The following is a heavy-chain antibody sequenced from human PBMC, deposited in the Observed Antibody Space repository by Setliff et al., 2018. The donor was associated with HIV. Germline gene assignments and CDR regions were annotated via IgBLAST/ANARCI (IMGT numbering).Heavy chain of an antibody. V-gene: IGHV1-2*06. CDR1: GYTFPSYA. CDR3: ARGSSGWGMDFYYYMDV. J-gene: IGHJ6*03. CDR2: INPNSGGT. Sequence: ASVKVSCKASGYTFPSYAMNWVRQAPGQGLEWMGRINPNSGGTNYAQKFQGRVTMTRDTSISTAYMELSRLRAEDTAVYYCARGSSGWGMDFYYYMDVRGKGTTVTVSS. D-gene: IGHD6-19*01.